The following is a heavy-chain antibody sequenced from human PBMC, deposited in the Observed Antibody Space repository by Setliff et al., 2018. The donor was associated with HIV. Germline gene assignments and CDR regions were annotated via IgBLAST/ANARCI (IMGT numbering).Heavy chain of an antibody. J-gene: IGHJ4*01. D-gene: IGHD6-13*01. Sequence: LRLSCAASGFTFSNYNMNWVRPAPGKGLEWVSSISSSGTYIYYTDSVKGRFTISRDNSKNTLYLQMNSLRAEDSAVYYCAREVAADGTYFYYWGQGARVTVSS. V-gene: IGHV3-21*06. CDR3: AREVAADGTYFYY. CDR2: ISSSGTYI. CDR1: GFTFSNYN.